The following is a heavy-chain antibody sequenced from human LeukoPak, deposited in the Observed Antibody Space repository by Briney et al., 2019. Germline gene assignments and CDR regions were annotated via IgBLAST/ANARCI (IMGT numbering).Heavy chain of an antibody. V-gene: IGHV3-66*01. CDR1: GFTVSSNY. J-gene: IGHJ4*02. Sequence: GGSLRLSCAASGFTVSSNYMSWVRQAPGKGLEWVSVIYSGGSTYYADSVKGRFTISRDNSKNTQYLQMNSLRAEDTAVYYCARDRYYDSSGEDWGQGNLVTVSS. D-gene: IGHD3-22*01. CDR3: ARDRYYDSSGED. CDR2: IYSGGST.